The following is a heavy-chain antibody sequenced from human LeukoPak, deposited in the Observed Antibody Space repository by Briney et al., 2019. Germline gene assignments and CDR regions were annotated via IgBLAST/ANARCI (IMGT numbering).Heavy chain of an antibody. J-gene: IGHJ3*02. CDR2: INHSGST. V-gene: IGHV4-34*01. CDR1: GGSFSGYY. D-gene: IGHD3-16*01. Sequence: SETLSLTCAVYGGSFSGYYWSWIRQPPGKGLEWIGEINHSGSTNYNPSLKSRVTISVDTSKNQFSLKLSSVTAADTAVYYCARQQTSYDYVWGSYKATAFDIWGQGTMVTVSS. CDR3: ARQQTSYDYVWGSYKATAFDI.